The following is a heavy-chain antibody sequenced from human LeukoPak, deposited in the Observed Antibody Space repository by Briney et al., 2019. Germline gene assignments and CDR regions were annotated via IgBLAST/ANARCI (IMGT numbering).Heavy chain of an antibody. CDR3: AKDGAYYDILTGPPDAFDI. CDR1: GFTFSSYG. V-gene: IGHV3-30*02. CDR2: IRYDGSNK. Sequence: GGSLRLSCAASGFTFSSYGMHWVRQAPGKGLEWVAFIRYDGSNKYYADSVKGRFTISRDNSKNTLYLQINSLRAEDTAVYYCAKDGAYYDILTGPPDAFDIWGQGTMVTVSS. D-gene: IGHD3-9*01. J-gene: IGHJ3*02.